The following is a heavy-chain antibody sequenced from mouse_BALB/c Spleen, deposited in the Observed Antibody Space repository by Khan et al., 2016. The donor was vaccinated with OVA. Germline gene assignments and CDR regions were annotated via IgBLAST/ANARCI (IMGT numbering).Heavy chain of an antibody. CDR3: ARPPYFAYTLDY. CDR2: INTYTVEP. D-gene: IGHD2-10*01. Sequence: QIQLVQSGPELKKPGEPVKISCKASGYTFTNYGMNWLNNSPGKALNWMGWINTYTVEPTYADDFKGRFAFPLETSASTASLQFNNLKNDDTATYYCARPPYFAYTLDYWGQGTSVTVSS. V-gene: IGHV9-3-1*01. J-gene: IGHJ4*01. CDR1: GYTFTNYG.